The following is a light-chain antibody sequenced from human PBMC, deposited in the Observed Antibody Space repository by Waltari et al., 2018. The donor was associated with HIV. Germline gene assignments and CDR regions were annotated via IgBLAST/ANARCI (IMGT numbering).Light chain of an antibody. V-gene: IGLV1-44*01. Sequence: QSVLTQPPSASGTPGQGVTISCSGSTSNIGQNTVNWYQQFPGTAPKLLIYSKNQRPSGVPGRFSGSKSGTSASLAITGLQSEDDTDYYCAAWDDSLNAVVFGGGTKLTVL. CDR3: AAWDDSLNAVV. CDR1: TSNIGQNT. CDR2: SKN. J-gene: IGLJ2*01.